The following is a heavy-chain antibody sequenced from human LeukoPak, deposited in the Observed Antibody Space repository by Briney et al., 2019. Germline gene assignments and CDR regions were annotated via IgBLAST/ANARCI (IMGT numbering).Heavy chain of an antibody. CDR3: ATTSWDIAVAGRGAFDI. CDR2: IIPIFGTA. V-gene: IGHV1-69*13. Sequence: SVKVSCKASGYTFTSYTMIWVRQAPGQGLEWMGGIIPIFGTANYAQKFQGRVTITADESTSTAYMELSSLRSEDTAVYYCATTSWDIAVAGRGAFDIWGQGTMVTVSS. D-gene: IGHD6-19*01. CDR1: GYTFTSYT. J-gene: IGHJ3*02.